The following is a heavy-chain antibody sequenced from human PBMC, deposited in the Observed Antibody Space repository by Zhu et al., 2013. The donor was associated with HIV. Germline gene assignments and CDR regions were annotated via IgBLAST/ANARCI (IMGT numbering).Heavy chain of an antibody. CDR2: INHSGST. V-gene: IGHV4-34*01. CDR1: GGSFSGYY. Sequence: QVQLQQWGAGLLKPSETLSLTCAVYGGSFSGYYWSWIRQPPGKGLEWIGEINHSGSTNYNPSLKSRVTISVDTSKNQFSLKLSSVTAADTAVYYCARVESPENIFLFPAKSLEVVTASSDAFDYWGQGTVGRHLF. D-gene: IGHD2-21*02. CDR3: ARVESPENIFLFPAKSLEVVTASSDAFDY. J-gene: IGHJ3*01.